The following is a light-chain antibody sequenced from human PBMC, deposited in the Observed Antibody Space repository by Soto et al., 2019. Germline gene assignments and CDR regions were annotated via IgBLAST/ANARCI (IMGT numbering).Light chain of an antibody. Sequence: QSVLTQPASVSGSPGQSITISCTGTSSDVGGYNFVSWYQHHPGKAPKLLIYEVSNRPSGISNRFSGSKSGNTASLTISGLQAEDEADYYCSSYTGSSTPWVFGGGTKLTVL. CDR1: SSDVGGYNF. CDR2: EVS. CDR3: SSYTGSSTPWV. V-gene: IGLV2-14*01. J-gene: IGLJ3*02.